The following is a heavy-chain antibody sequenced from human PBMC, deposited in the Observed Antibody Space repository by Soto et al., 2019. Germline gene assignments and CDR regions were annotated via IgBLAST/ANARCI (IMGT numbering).Heavy chain of an antibody. CDR1: GFTFSNAW. CDR2: IKSKTDGGTT. D-gene: IGHD3-10*01. J-gene: IGHJ4*02. Sequence: GGSLRLSCAASGFTFSNAWMNWVRQAPGKGLEWVGRIKSKTDGGTTDYAAPVKGRFTISRDDSKNTLYLQMNSLKTEDTAVYYCTTSQGLWFGESYDYWGQGTLVTVSS. V-gene: IGHV3-15*07. CDR3: TTSQGLWFGESYDY.